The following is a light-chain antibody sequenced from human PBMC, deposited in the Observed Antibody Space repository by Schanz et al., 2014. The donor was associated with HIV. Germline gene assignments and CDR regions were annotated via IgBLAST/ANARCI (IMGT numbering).Light chain of an antibody. V-gene: IGKV1-9*01. Sequence: DIQLTQSPSFLSASVGDRVTVTCRASQGISSYLAWYQQKPGKAPKLLIYAASTLQSGVPSRFSGSGSGTEFSLTISSLQPEDSATYYCQQLNTYPWTFGQGTKVEI. CDR1: QGISSY. CDR2: AAS. CDR3: QQLNTYPWT. J-gene: IGKJ1*01.